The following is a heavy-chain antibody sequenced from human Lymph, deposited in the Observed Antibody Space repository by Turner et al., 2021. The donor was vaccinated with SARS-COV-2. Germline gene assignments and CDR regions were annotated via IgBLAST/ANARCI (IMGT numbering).Heavy chain of an antibody. Sequence: EVQLAATGGGLIQPGGSLRPSCAASGIIVSRNYMNWVRQAPGKGLEWVSVIYSGGTTYYADSVKGRFTISRDNSKNTLYLQMNSLRVEDTAVYYCARDLGTYGMDVWGQGTTVTVSS. CDR1: GIIVSRNY. V-gene: IGHV3-53*02. J-gene: IGHJ6*02. D-gene: IGHD6-13*01. CDR3: ARDLGTYGMDV. CDR2: IYSGGTT.